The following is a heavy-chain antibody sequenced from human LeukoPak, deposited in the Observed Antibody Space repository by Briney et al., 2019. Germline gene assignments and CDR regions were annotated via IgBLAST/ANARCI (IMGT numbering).Heavy chain of an antibody. CDR3: ARGGGDYVRNAFHI. J-gene: IGHJ3*02. CDR2: IIPIFGTA. Sequence: GASVKVSCKASGGTFSSYTISWVRQAPGQGLEWMGGIIPIFGTANYAQKFQGRVTITADESTSTAYMELSSLRSEDTAVYYCARGGGDYVRNAFHIWGQGTMVTVSS. CDR1: GGTFSSYT. D-gene: IGHD4-17*01. V-gene: IGHV1-69*01.